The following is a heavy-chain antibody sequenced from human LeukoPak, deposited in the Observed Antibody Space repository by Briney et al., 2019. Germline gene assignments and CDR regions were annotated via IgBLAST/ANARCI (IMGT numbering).Heavy chain of an antibody. CDR1: GGSISSSSYY. Sequence: PSETLSLTCTVSGGSISSSSYYWGWIRQPPGKGLEWIGSIYYSGSTYYNPSLKSRVTISVDTSKNQFSLKLSSVTAADTAVYYCARKNPGIAVAGANWYFDLWGRGTLVTVSS. CDR2: IYYSGST. D-gene: IGHD6-19*01. J-gene: IGHJ2*01. V-gene: IGHV4-39*07. CDR3: ARKNPGIAVAGANWYFDL.